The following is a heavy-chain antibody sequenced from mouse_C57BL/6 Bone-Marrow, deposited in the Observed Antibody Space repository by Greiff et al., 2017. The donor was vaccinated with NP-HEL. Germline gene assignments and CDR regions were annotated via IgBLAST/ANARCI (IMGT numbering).Heavy chain of an antibody. CDR1: GYSITSGYY. D-gene: IGHD2-4*01. J-gene: IGHJ2*01. CDR3: ARYYDYDNY. Sequence: EVHLVESGPGLVKPSQSLSLTCSVTGYSITSGYYWNWIRQFPGNKLEWMGYISYDGSNNYNPSLKNRISITRDTSKNQFFLKLNSVTTEDTATYYCARYYDYDNYWGQGTTLTVSS. V-gene: IGHV3-6*01. CDR2: ISYDGSN.